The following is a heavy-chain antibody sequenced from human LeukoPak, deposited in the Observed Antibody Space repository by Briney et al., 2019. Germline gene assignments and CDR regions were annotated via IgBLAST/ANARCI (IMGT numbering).Heavy chain of an antibody. J-gene: IGHJ6*03. D-gene: IGHD1-7*01. CDR3: GRNFVSDFYFDV. CDR2: ISHEGDS. V-gene: IGHV4-34*01. CDR1: GVSLRCYY. Sequence: PSQTLSLTCAVYGVSLRCYYWSWIRQSPEKGLEWIGEISHEGDSIYNPSLKSRLTLSVDMSKNQFSLNLRSVTAADTADCARGRNFVSDFYFDVWGKGTTVIVSS.